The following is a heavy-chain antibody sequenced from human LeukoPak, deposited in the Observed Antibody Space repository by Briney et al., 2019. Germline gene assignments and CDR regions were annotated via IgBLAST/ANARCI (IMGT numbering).Heavy chain of an antibody. J-gene: IGHJ6*03. CDR1: GYTFTGYY. CDR3: ARRKGSGWSHYYYYYYMDV. D-gene: IGHD6-19*01. Sequence: GASVKVSCKASGYTFTGYYMHWVRQAPGQGLEWMGWMNPNSGNTGYAQKFQGRVTMTRNTSISTAYMELSSLRSEDTAVYYCARRKGSGWSHYYYYYYMDVWGKGTTVTISS. V-gene: IGHV1-8*02. CDR2: MNPNSGNT.